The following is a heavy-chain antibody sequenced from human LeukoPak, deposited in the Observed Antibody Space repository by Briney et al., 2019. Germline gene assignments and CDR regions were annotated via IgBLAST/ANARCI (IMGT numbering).Heavy chain of an antibody. CDR3: AKGHSDFGTGFDL. Sequence: GGSLRLSCAASGFTFSDFAMSWVRQAPGKGLECVSVISSSGGSTYSADSVKARFIISRDNSKNTLYLQMNSLTADDTAVYYFAKGHSDFGTGFDLWGQGTLVTVPS. CDR1: GFTFSDFA. D-gene: IGHD4-17*01. J-gene: IGHJ4*02. V-gene: IGHV3-23*01. CDR2: ISSSGGST.